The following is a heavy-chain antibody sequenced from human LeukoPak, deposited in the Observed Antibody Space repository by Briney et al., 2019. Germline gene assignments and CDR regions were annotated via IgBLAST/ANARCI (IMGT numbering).Heavy chain of an antibody. V-gene: IGHV1-69*05. Sequence: SVKVSCKASGGTFSSYAISWVRQAPGQGLEWMGGIIPIFGTANYAQKFQGRVTITTDESTSTAYMELSSLRSADTAVYYCARDGSGYGYYGMDVWGQGTTVTVSS. CDR3: ARDGSGYGYYGMDV. J-gene: IGHJ6*02. D-gene: IGHD5-12*01. CDR1: GGTFSSYA. CDR2: IIPIFGTA.